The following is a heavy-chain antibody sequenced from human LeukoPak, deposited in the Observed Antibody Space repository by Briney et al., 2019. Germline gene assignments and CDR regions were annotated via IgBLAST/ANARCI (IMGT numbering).Heavy chain of an antibody. CDR2: INHSGST. V-gene: IGHV4-34*01. Sequence: GSLRLSCAASGFTFNSYDMNWIRQPPGKGLEWIGEINHSGSTNYNPSIKSRVNISVDTSKNQFSLNLTSVTAADTAVYYCARLYIGGYSRSTNYNWFDPWGQGTLVTVSS. D-gene: IGHD6-13*01. J-gene: IGHJ5*02. CDR3: ARLYIGGYSRSTNYNWFDP. CDR1: GFTFNSYD.